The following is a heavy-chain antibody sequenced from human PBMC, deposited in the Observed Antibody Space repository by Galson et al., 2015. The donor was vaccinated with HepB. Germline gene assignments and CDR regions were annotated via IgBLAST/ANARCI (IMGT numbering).Heavy chain of an antibody. CDR2: TLYRSKWSI. CDR3: ARVGPGRDGYNYGALDI. D-gene: IGHD5-24*01. V-gene: IGHV6-1*01. J-gene: IGHJ3*02. Sequence: CAISGDSVSSNRAAWNRIRQSPSRGLEWLGRTLYRSKWSIDYAASVRSRIIINPNTSNNQVSLQLNSVTPEDTAVYYCARVGPGRDGYNYGALDIWAQGTMVTVSS. CDR1: GDSVSSNRAA.